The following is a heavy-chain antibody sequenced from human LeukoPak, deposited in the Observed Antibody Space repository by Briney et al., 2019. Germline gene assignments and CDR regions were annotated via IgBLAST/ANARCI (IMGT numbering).Heavy chain of an antibody. D-gene: IGHD6-13*01. J-gene: IGHJ4*02. CDR1: GFTFSSYW. CDR3: ARDEVAAAGTLPFY. Sequence: GSLRLSCAASGFTFSSYWMSWVRQPPGKGLEWIGSIYYSGSTYYNPSLKSRVTISVDTSKNQFSLKLSSVTAADTAVYYCARDEVAAAGTLPFYWGQGTLVTVSS. CDR2: IYYSGST. V-gene: IGHV4-39*07.